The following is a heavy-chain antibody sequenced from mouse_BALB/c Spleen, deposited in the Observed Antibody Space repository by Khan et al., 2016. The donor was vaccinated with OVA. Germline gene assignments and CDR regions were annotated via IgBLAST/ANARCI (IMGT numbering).Heavy chain of an antibody. CDR1: GYTFTRYW. J-gene: IGHJ2*01. CDR3: ASHYGHYFDY. V-gene: IGHV1-87*01. CDR2: IYPGDGDT. D-gene: IGHD1-1*02. Sequence: QVQLQQSGAELARPGASVTLSCKASGYTFTRYWMLWVKQRPGQGLEWIGAIYPGDGDTKYTHKFKGKATLTADKSYSSAYMQLSSLASEDSAVYYCASHYGHYFDYWGQGTTLTVSS.